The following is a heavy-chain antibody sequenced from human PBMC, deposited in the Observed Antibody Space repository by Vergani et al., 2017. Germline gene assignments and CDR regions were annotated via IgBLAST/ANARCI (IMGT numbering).Heavy chain of an antibody. J-gene: IGHJ3*02. Sequence: QVQLVQSGAEVKKPGSSVKVSCKASGGTFSSYTISWVRQAPGQGLEWMGRIIPILGIANYAQKFQGRVTITADKSTSTAYMELSSLRSEDTAVYYCASVGRIGGGAFDIWSQGTMVTVSS. CDR3: ASVGRIGGGAFDI. D-gene: IGHD3-16*01. CDR1: GGTFSSYT. V-gene: IGHV1-69*02. CDR2: IIPILGIA.